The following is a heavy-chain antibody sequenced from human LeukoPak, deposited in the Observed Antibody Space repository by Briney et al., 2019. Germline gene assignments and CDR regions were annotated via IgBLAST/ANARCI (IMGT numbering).Heavy chain of an antibody. CDR1: GGSISSGGYY. V-gene: IGHV4-31*03. CDR3: ARSLTTMALGYDY. J-gene: IGHJ4*02. Sequence: TLSLTCTVSGGSISSGGYYWSWIRQHPGKGLEWVGYIYYSGSTYYNPSLKSRVTISVDTSKNQFSLKLSSVTAADTAVYYCARSLTTMALGYDYWGQGTLVTVSS. D-gene: IGHD5-18*01. CDR2: IYYSGST.